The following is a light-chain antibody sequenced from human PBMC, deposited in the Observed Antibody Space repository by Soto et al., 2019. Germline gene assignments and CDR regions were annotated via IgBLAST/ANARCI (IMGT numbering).Light chain of an antibody. CDR3: QQYEKVGLT. J-gene: IGKJ4*01. CDR2: DGS. CDR1: QDISNY. Sequence: DIQMTQSPSSLSASVGDRVTITCQASQDISNYLNWYQQKPGEAPKLLISDGSNLETGVPSRFSGSGSGTHFTFPISSLQPEDFATYHCQQYEKVGLTFGGGTKVEIK. V-gene: IGKV1-33*01.